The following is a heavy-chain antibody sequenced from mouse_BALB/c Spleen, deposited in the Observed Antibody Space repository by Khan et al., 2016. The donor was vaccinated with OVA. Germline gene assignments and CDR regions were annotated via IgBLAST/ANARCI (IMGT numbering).Heavy chain of an antibody. D-gene: IGHD2-14*01. CDR3: AREWGHYRYAWFAY. CDR1: GFTFSDYY. Sequence: EVELVESGGGLVKPGGSLKLSCAASGFTFSDYYMYWVRQTPEKRLEWVATISAGGSYTYYPDSVKGRFTISRDNAQNNLYLQMNSLKSEDTAMYYCAREWGHYRYAWFAYWGQGTLVTVSA. V-gene: IGHV5-4*02. CDR2: ISAGGSYT. J-gene: IGHJ3*01.